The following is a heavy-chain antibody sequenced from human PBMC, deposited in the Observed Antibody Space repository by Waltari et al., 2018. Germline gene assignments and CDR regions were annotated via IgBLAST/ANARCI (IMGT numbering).Heavy chain of an antibody. D-gene: IGHD2-2*03. V-gene: IGHV4-38-2*01. J-gene: IGHJ4*02. CDR3: SRQVLGYCTSAACRRLES. Sequence: QVQLLESGPGLVKSSETLSLTCDVSGYAVNSGFYWGWIRQAQGEGREWVATVYHDGTTFSTPSHKSRLSVSMDTSKNQISLTLKSVTAADTAVYHCSRQVLGYCTSAACRRLESWGQGTLVTVSS. CDR2: VYHDGTT. CDR1: GYAVNSGFY.